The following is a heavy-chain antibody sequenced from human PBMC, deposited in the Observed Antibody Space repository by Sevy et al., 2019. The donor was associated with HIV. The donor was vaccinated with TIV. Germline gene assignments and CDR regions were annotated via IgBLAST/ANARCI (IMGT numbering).Heavy chain of an antibody. CDR3: ARNGGAYDTGFDP. CDR1: GFTFSSYD. V-gene: IGHV3-48*03. CDR2: ISSSGSSI. D-gene: IGHD3-22*01. Sequence: GGSLRLSCAGSGFTFSSYDMNWVRQAPGKGLELISKISSSGSSIYYADSVKGRFTIARDNAKNSLNLQMNSLRAEDTALYYCARNGGAYDTGFDPWGQGTLVTVSS. J-gene: IGHJ5*02.